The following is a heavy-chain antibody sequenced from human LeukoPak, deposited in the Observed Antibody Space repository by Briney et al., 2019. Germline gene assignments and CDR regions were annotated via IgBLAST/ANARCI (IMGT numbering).Heavy chain of an antibody. V-gene: IGHV1-18*01. CDR1: GYTFTSYG. CDR2: ISAYNGNT. D-gene: IGHD2-2*01. Sequence: GASVKVSCKASGYTFTSYGISWVRQAPGQGLEWMGWISAYNGNTNCAQKLQGRVTMTTDTSTSTAYMELRSLISDDTAVYYCATIGYCSSTSCRGVNYWGQGTLVTVSS. J-gene: IGHJ4*02. CDR3: ATIGYCSSTSCRGVNY.